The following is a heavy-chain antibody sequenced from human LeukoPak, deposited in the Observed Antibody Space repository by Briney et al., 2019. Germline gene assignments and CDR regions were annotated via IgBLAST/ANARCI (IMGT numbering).Heavy chain of an antibody. D-gene: IGHD7-27*01. Sequence: RPGRSLRLSCAASGFTFSTYGMHWVRQAPGKGLEWVAVITNDGNYEKYADAVRGRFTISRDNTKNTLYLQMNSLSAEDTAVYYCARDSITGDNSLDFWGRGTLVTVPS. CDR1: GFTFSTYG. V-gene: IGHV3-33*05. CDR3: ARDSITGDNSLDF. CDR2: ITNDGNYE. J-gene: IGHJ4*02.